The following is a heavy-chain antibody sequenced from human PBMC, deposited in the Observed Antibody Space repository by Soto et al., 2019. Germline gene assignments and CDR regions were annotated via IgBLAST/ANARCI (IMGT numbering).Heavy chain of an antibody. CDR1: GGSNIRDGYY. V-gene: IGHV4-31*03. CDR2: ISSSGSS. J-gene: IGHJ4*02. D-gene: IGHD2-2*01. Sequence: QVQLQESGPGLVKPSQTLSLTCTVSGGSNIRDGYYWSWIRQHPGKGLEWIAYISSSGSSYSNPSLNSRVTISADTSKNQFSLRLTSVTAADTAVYFCARATPAGSADFWGQGTLVTVSS. CDR3: ARATPAGSADF.